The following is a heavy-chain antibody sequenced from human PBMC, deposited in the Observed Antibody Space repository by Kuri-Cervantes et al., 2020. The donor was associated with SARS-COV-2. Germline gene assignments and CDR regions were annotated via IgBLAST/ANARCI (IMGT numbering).Heavy chain of an antibody. CDR3: AGLYSSSWSYDY. Sequence: GGSLRLSCAASGFTFSSYGMHWVRQAPGKGLEWVAFIRYDGSNKYYADSVEGRFTISRDNSKNTLYLQMNSLRAEDTAVYYCAGLYSSSWSYDYWGQGTLVTVSS. D-gene: IGHD6-13*01. J-gene: IGHJ4*02. CDR2: IRYDGSNK. V-gene: IGHV3-30*02. CDR1: GFTFSSYG.